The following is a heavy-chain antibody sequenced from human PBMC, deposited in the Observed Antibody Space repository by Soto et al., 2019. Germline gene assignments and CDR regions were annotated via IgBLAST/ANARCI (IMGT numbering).Heavy chain of an antibody. J-gene: IGHJ4*02. V-gene: IGHV3-23*01. CDR2: ISGSGGST. D-gene: IGHD6-13*01. Sequence: GGSLRLSCAASGFTFSSYAMSWVRQAPGKGLEWVSAISGSGGSTYYADSVKGRFTISRDNSKNTLYLQMNSLRVEDTAVYYCAKDSRGYSSSWYHDYWGQGTLVTVSS. CDR3: AKDSRGYSSSWYHDY. CDR1: GFTFSSYA.